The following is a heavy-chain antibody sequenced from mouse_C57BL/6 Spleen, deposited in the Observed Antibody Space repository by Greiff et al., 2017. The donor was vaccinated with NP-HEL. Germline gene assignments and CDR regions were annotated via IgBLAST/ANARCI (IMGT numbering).Heavy chain of an antibody. V-gene: IGHV1-64*01. Sequence: QVQLQQPGAELVKPGASVKLSCKASGYTFTSYWMHWVKQRPGQGLEWIGMIHPNSGSTNYNEKFKSKATLTVDKSSSTAYMQLSSLTSEDSAVYYCARVYGSPGYFDYWGQGTTLTVSS. D-gene: IGHD1-1*01. CDR1: GYTFTSYW. CDR3: ARVYGSPGYFDY. CDR2: IHPNSGST. J-gene: IGHJ2*01.